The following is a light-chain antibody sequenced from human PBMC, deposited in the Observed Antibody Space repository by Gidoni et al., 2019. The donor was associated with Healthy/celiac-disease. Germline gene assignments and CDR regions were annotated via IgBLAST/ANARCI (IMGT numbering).Light chain of an antibody. CDR3: MQALRTPS. CDR2: LGS. J-gene: IGKJ4*01. Sequence: DIVMTQSPLSLPVTPGEPASISCRSSQRLLHSNGYNYLDWYLPKPGQSPQLLIYLGSNRASVVPARFSGSGSGTFFTLIISRVDAEYVGFYYCMQALRTPSFGGGTKVEIK. V-gene: IGKV2-28*01. CDR1: QRLLHSNGYNY.